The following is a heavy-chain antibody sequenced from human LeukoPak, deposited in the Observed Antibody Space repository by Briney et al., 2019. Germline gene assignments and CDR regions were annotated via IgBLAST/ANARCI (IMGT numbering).Heavy chain of an antibody. CDR3: ARNIAAAGPPVDV. CDR1: GGSISSYY. V-gene: IGHV4-4*07. D-gene: IGHD6-13*01. CDR2: IYTSGST. J-gene: IGHJ6*04. Sequence: SETLSLTCTVSGGSISSYYWSWIRQPGGKALEWIGRIYTSGSTNYNPSLKSRVTMSVDTSKNQFSLKLSSVTAADTAVYYCARNIAAAGPPVDVWGKGTTVTVSS.